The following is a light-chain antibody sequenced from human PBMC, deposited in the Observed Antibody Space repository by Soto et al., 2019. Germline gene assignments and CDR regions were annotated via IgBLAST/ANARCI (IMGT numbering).Light chain of an antibody. V-gene: IGKV3-15*01. CDR3: QLSNNWPDT. Sequence: EIIMSHSPATLSVKPRARATLSCRASHSVSSNLALYQQKPGQAPRLLIYGASTRATGIPARFSGSVSGTEFTLTISCLQSEDFAVYYCQLSNNWPDTFCGVTKADI. CDR1: HSVSSN. J-gene: IGKJ4*01. CDR2: GAS.